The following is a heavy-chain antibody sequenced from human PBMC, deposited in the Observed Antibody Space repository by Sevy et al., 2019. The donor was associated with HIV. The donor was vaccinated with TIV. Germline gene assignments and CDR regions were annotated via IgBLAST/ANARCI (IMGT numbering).Heavy chain of an antibody. D-gene: IGHD2-15*01. CDR1: GYTFTTYN. Sequence: ASVKVSCKASGYTFTTYNIVWVRQAPGQGLEWLAWMSPYNGNKNYPQRVQGRVTMTTDTFTDTAFLELRSLEFDDTATYYWARGNSSWYDYWGQGTLVTVSS. CDR2: MSPYNGNK. V-gene: IGHV1-18*01. CDR3: ARGNSSWYDY. J-gene: IGHJ4*02.